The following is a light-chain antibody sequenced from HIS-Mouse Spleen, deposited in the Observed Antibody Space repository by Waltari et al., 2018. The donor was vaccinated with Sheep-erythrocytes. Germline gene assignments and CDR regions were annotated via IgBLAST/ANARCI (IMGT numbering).Light chain of an antibody. V-gene: IGKV2-28*01. CDR3: MQALQTPRLT. CDR1: QSLLHSNGYNY. Sequence: DIVMTQSPLSLPVTPGEPAYISCRSSQSLLHSNGYNYLDWYLQNPGQSPQLLIYLGSNRASGVPDRFSGSGSGTDFTLKISRVEAEDVGVYYCMQALQTPRLTFGGGTKVEIK. CDR2: LGS. J-gene: IGKJ4*01.